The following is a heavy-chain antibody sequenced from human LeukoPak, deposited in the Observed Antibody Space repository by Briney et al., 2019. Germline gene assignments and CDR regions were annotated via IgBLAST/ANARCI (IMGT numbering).Heavy chain of an antibody. J-gene: IGHJ5*02. CDR2: ISGAGDIA. V-gene: IGHV3-23*01. CDR3: AKVKSSLTLIGA. Sequence: LTGGSLRLSCAASGFLFSRCAMSWVRQAPGKGLERVSSISGAGDIAHYAESVKGRFTISRDNSGNTLYVQMDSLRAEDTAVYYCAKVKSSLTLIGAWGQGTLVTVSS. CDR1: GFLFSRCA. D-gene: IGHD2-8*01.